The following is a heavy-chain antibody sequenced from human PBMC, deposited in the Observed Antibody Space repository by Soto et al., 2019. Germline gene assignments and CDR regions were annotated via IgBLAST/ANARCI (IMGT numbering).Heavy chain of an antibody. J-gene: IGHJ4*02. D-gene: IGHD1-7*01. CDR3: ASRDPGTSVDY. Sequence: PGGSLILSCAASGFPFSGYAMSWVRRAPGKGPEWVSSISGSGESTHYADSVKGRSTISRDNSKNTLYLQMTSLTAADTAVYYCASRDPGTSVDYWGQGTLVTVSS. CDR1: GFPFSGYA. CDR2: ISGSGEST. V-gene: IGHV3-23*01.